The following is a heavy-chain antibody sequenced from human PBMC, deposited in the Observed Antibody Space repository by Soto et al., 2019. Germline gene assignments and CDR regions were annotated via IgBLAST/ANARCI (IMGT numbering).Heavy chain of an antibody. J-gene: IGHJ4*02. Sequence: QVQLLESGPGLVKPSQTLSLICNVSGASISSGGYYWSWIRQRPGGGLEWLGFIYYSGISHYNPSLKSRATISVDTSKNQFSLKLISVTAAETAVYYCARTEWIQLWFDYWGQGAVVTVS. CDR2: IYYSGIS. CDR1: GASISSGGYY. CDR3: ARTEWIQLWFDY. D-gene: IGHD5-18*01. V-gene: IGHV4-31*03.